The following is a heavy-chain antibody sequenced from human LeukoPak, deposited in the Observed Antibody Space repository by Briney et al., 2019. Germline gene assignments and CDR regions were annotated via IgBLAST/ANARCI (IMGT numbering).Heavy chain of an antibody. CDR3: AKEGPYYYDSSGYYSFDY. V-gene: IGHV3-23*01. Sequence: GGSLKPSCEASRSTFSNYAMSWAGRAQGKGLEGASAISGSGGSTYYADSVKGRFTISRDNSKNTLYLQMNSLRAEDTAVYYCAKEGPYYYDSSGYYSFDYWGQGTLVTVSS. J-gene: IGHJ4*02. CDR2: ISGSGGST. CDR1: RSTFSNYA. D-gene: IGHD3-22*01.